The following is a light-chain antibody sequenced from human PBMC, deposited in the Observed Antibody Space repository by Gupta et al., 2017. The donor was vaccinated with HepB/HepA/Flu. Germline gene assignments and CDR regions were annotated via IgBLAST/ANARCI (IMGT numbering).Light chain of an antibody. V-gene: IGLV4-69*01. CDR2: VNSDGNH. CDR3: QTWGSGFRL. CDR1: SRHRTFA. Sequence: QVVLTQSPTASASLGAPVRLTCALTSRHRTFAIAWHQQQSDKGPRFLMKVNSDGNHTKGDGIHDRYSGSSSGDERYLTISSLQSEDEADYYRQTWGSGFRLFGGGTKLTVL. J-gene: IGLJ3*02.